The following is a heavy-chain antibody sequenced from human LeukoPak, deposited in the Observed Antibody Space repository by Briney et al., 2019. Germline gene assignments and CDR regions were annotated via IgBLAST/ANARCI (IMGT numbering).Heavy chain of an antibody. D-gene: IGHD2-2*01. CDR3: AKDEPPAIYCSSTSCYPFDY. CDR2: ISGSGGST. Sequence: PGGSLRLSCAASGFTFSSYAMSWVRQAPGKGLEWVSAISGSGGSTYYADSVKGRFTISRDNSKNTLYLQMNSLRAEDTAVYYCAKDEPPAIYCSSTSCYPFDYWGQGTLVTVSS. V-gene: IGHV3-23*01. CDR1: GFTFSSYA. J-gene: IGHJ4*02.